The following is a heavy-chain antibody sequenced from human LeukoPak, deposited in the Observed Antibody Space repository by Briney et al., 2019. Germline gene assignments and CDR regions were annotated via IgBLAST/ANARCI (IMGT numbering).Heavy chain of an antibody. D-gene: IGHD7-27*01. CDR2: IYSGGST. CDR1: GFTVSSNY. V-gene: IGHV3-66*01. CDR3: ARDASGEGHYYGMDF. J-gene: IGHJ6*02. Sequence: GGSLRLSCAASGFTVSSNYMSWVRQAPGKGLEWVSVIYSGGSTYYADSVKGRFTISRDNSKNTLYLQMNSLRAEDTAVYYCARDASGEGHYYGMDFWGQGTTVTVSS.